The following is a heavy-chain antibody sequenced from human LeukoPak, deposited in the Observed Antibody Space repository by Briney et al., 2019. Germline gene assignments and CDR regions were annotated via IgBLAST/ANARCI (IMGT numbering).Heavy chain of an antibody. CDR2: ISGSGTRT. CDR3: AKDSRPTIAVAGFDY. CDR1: GFTFNNYA. Sequence: AGGSQRLSCSVSGFTFNNYAMNWVRQAPGKGLEWVSGISGSGTRTYYADSVKGRFTISRDNSKNTLYLQMNNLRAEDTAVYFCAKDSRPTIAVAGFDYCGQGTLVTVSS. D-gene: IGHD6-19*01. V-gene: IGHV3-23*01. J-gene: IGHJ4*02.